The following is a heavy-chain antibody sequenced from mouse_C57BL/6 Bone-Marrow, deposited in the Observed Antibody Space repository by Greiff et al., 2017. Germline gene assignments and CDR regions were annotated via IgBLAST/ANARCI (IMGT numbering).Heavy chain of an antibody. CDR1: GFSLTSYG. J-gene: IGHJ4*01. V-gene: IGHV2-6*01. CDR2: IWGVGST. CDR3: ARSNLLRRRNAMDY. D-gene: IGHD2-12*01. Sequence: VQLVESGPGLVAPSQSLSITCTVSGFSLTSYGVDWVRQSPGKGLEWLGVIWGVGSTNYNSALNSSPRTRQDNSKGEVFLKRNSRQTEDTAMYYGARSNLLRRRNAMDYWGQGTAVTVAS.